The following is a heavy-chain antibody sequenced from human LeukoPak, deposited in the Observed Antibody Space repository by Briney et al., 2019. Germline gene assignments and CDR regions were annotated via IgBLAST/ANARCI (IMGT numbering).Heavy chain of an antibody. D-gene: IGHD2-2*01. V-gene: IGHV4-39*07. CDR3: ARRMGVPSNWFDP. CDR2: IYYSGST. CDR1: GGFIGSSNYY. J-gene: IGHJ5*02. Sequence: SETLSLTCTVSGGFIGSSNYYWGWIRQPPGKGLEWIGSIYYSGSTYYNPSLKSRVTISVDTSKNQFSLKLSSVTAADTAVYYCARRMGVPSNWFDPWGQGTLVTVSS.